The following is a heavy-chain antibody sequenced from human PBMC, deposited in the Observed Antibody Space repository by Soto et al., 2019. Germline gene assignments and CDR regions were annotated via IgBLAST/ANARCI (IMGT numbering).Heavy chain of an antibody. CDR3: AGSGWWAYYYCFGMDV. V-gene: IGHV1-69*01. Sequence: QVQLVQSGAEVKKPGSSVKVSCKASGCTFSSYSISWVRQAPGQGLEWMGGIIPIFGTANYAQKIQGRVTITADESTSTAYMELSSVRSEDTAVYCCAGSGWWAYYYCFGMDVWGQGTTVTVSS. CDR1: GCTFSSYS. CDR2: IIPIFGTA. D-gene: IGHD2-8*02. J-gene: IGHJ6*02.